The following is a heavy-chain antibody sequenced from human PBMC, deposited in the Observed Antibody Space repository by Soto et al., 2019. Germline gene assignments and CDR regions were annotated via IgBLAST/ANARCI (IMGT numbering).Heavy chain of an antibody. V-gene: IGHV3-21*01. D-gene: IGHD3-22*01. CDR1: GFTFSSYS. J-gene: IGHJ3*02. CDR2: ISSSSSYI. CDR3: ARDLTPSYYDSSGYYRAVDAFDI. Sequence: GGSLRLSCAASGFTFSSYSMNWVRQAPGKGLEWVSSISSSSSYIYYAGSVKGRFTISRDNAKNSLYLQMNSLRAEDTAVYYCARDLTPSYYDSSGYYRAVDAFDIWGQGTMVTVSS.